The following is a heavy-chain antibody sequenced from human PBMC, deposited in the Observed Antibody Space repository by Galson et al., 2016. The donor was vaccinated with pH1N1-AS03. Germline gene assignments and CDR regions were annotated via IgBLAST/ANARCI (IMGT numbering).Heavy chain of an antibody. CDR3: ARIVTMSDFDS. Sequence: SLRLSCAASESTFSIYHMSWVRQAPGKGLEWVSYISSRGDSIYYADSVKGRFSISRDNAKESLYLQMNSLRDEDTGVYYCARIVTMSDFDSWGQGTLVTVSS. CDR2: ISSRGDSI. CDR1: ESTFSIYH. V-gene: IGHV3-48*02. J-gene: IGHJ4*02. D-gene: IGHD2-21*02.